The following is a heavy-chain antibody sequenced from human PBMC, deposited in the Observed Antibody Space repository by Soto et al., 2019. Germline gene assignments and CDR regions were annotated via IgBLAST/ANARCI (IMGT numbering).Heavy chain of an antibody. V-gene: IGHV4-34*01. CDR1: GGSFSGYY. Sequence: QVQLQQWGAGLLKPSETLSLTCAVYGGSFSGYYWSWIRQPPGKGLEWIGEINHSGSTNYNPSLKSRVTISVDTSKNQFSLKLSSVTAADTAVYYCARERRPSNYHYYTDVRGKGTTVTVSS. CDR2: INHSGST. CDR3: ARERRPSNYHYYTDV. J-gene: IGHJ6*03.